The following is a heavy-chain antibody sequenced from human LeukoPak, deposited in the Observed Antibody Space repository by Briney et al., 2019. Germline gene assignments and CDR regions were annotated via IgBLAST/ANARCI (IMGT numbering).Heavy chain of an antibody. D-gene: IGHD3-10*01. CDR1: GGSISSYY. V-gene: IGHV4-59*08. CDR3: ARNSYYGSGRLGFDY. CDR2: IYYGGST. Sequence: SETLSLTCTVSGGSISSYYLSWVRQPPGKGREWVGYIYYGGSTNYNPSLKSRFTISVDTSKNQFSLKLRSVNVTDTAVYYCARNSYYGSGRLGFDYWGQRTPVTASS. J-gene: IGHJ4*02.